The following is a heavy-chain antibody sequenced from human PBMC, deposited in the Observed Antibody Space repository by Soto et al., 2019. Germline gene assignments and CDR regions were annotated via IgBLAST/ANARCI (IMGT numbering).Heavy chain of an antibody. CDR3: ARGGFYDSSGARNYYYYGMNV. Sequence: ASVKVSCRASGYTFTSYGINWVRQAPGQGLEWLGWISAYDGYTNYAQILQGRVSMTTDTSTKTAYMELRSLRSDDTAMYYCARGGFYDSSGARNYYYYGMNVWGQGTTVTVSS. CDR2: ISAYDGYT. D-gene: IGHD3-22*01. J-gene: IGHJ6*02. CDR1: GYTFTSYG. V-gene: IGHV1-18*01.